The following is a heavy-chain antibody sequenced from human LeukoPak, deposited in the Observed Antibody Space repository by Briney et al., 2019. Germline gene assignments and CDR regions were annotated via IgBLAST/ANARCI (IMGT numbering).Heavy chain of an antibody. Sequence: PSETLSLTCTVSGGSISSGGYYWSWIRQPPGKGLEWIGYIYHSGSTYYNPSLKSRVTISVDTSKNQFSLKLSSVTAADTAVYYCASGRDIAAADTPLFDYWGQGTLVTVSS. J-gene: IGHJ4*02. V-gene: IGHV4-30-2*05. D-gene: IGHD6-13*01. CDR3: ASGRDIAAADTPLFDY. CDR1: GGSISSGGYY. CDR2: IYHSGST.